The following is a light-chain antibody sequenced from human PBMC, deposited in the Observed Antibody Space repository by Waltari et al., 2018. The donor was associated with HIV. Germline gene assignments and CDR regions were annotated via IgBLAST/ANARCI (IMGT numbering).Light chain of an antibody. CDR2: AAS. CDR3: QQSYSTPRT. V-gene: IGKV1-39*01. Sequence: DIQMTHSPSSLSASVGDRVTITCRARQSISSYLNWYQQKPGKAPKLLIYAASSLQSGVPSRFSCSGSGTDFTLTISSLQPEDFATYYCQQSYSTPRTFGQGTKVEIK. CDR1: QSISSY. J-gene: IGKJ1*01.